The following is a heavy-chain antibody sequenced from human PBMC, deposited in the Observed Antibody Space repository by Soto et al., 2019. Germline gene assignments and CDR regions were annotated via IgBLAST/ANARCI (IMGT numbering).Heavy chain of an antibody. CDR1: GGSISRYY. J-gene: IGHJ5*02. D-gene: IGHD2-15*01. Sequence: SETLALTCTVSGGSISRYYWSWIRQPPGKGREWIGYSYYSGSTNYSPSLKSRVTIAVDTSKNQCSLKLSSVTAADTAVYYCARDRGVGYCSGGSCHGDWFDPWGQGTLVTISS. V-gene: IGHV4-59*12. CDR3: ARDRGVGYCSGGSCHGDWFDP. CDR2: SYYSGST.